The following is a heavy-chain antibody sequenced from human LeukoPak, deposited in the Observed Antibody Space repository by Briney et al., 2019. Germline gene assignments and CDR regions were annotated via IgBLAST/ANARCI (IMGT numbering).Heavy chain of an antibody. CDR2: IKSDGSEE. V-gene: IGHV3-7*01. D-gene: IGHD3-10*01. CDR1: GFIFSSYW. J-gene: IGHJ4*02. CDR3: ARGDLWLGH. Sequence: GWSLRLSCATSGFIFSSYWMCWVRQAPGKGLDWVANIKSDGSEENYGDSVKGRFTISRDNAKNSLYLQMNSLRVEDTGVYYCARGDLWLGHWGQGSLVTVSS.